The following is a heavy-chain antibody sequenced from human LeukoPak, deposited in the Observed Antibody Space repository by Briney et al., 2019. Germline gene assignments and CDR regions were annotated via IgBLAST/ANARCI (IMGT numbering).Heavy chain of an antibody. CDR3: ARKTVVGSYFDY. Sequence: GGSLRLSCAASQFTFSAYWISWVRQAPGKGLEWVANIKQDGSDKYYVDSVKGRFTISRDNAKNSLYLQMNSLRAEDTAVYYCARKTVVGSYFDYWGQGTPVTVSS. CDR1: QFTFSAYW. D-gene: IGHD4-23*01. CDR2: IKQDGSDK. J-gene: IGHJ4*02. V-gene: IGHV3-7*03.